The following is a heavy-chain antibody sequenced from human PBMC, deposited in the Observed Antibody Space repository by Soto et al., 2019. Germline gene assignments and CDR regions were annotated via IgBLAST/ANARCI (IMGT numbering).Heavy chain of an antibody. CDR3: AKNGWAETATVTPWYFDL. CDR2: ISYDGGTE. CDR1: GFSFNNNG. J-gene: IGHJ2*01. V-gene: IGHV3-30*18. D-gene: IGHD4-17*01. Sequence: QAQLVESGGGVVQPGRSLRLSCAASGFSFNNNGMHWVRQAPGKGLEWVAVISYDGGTEYYADSVKGRFTISRDNSRNTLYLQMNSLRTEDTAIYYCAKNGWAETATVTPWYFDLWGCGLLVTISS.